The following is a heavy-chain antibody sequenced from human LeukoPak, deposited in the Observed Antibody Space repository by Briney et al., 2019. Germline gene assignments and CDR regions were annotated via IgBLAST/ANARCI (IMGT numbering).Heavy chain of an antibody. CDR3: ASEYSSGWWDTVAFDY. J-gene: IGHJ4*02. CDR2: IIPIFGTA. D-gene: IGHD6-19*01. V-gene: IGHV1-69*13. CDR1: GGTFSSYA. Sequence: ASVKVSCKASGGTFSSYAISWVRQAPGQGLEWTGGIIPIFGTANYAQKFQGRVTITADESTSTAYMELSSLRSEDTAVYYCASEYSSGWWDTVAFDYWGQGTLVTVSS.